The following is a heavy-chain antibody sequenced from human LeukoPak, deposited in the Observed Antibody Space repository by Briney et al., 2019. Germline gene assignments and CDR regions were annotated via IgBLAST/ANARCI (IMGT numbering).Heavy chain of an antibody. Sequence: GGSLRLSCAASGFTFDDYAMHWVRQAPGKGLEWVSSISWNSARIGYADSVKGRFTISRDNAKNSLYLQMNSLGPEDTAFYYCARWELLRGAFDVWGQGTMVAFSS. V-gene: IGHV3-9*01. CDR1: GFTFDDYA. CDR3: ARWELLRGAFDV. CDR2: ISWNSARI. J-gene: IGHJ3*01. D-gene: IGHD1-26*01.